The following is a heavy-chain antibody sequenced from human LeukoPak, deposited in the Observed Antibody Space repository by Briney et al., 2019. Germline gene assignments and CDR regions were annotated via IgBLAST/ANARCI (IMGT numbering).Heavy chain of an antibody. D-gene: IGHD5-18*01. CDR1: GFTFSSYE. CDR3: ARAGKDTAMAYYYYYYMDV. Sequence: GGSLRLSCAASGFTFSSYEMNWVRQAPGKGLEWVSYISSSGSTIYYADSVKGRFTISRDNAKNSLYLQMNSLRAEDTAVYYCARAGKDTAMAYYYYYYMDVWGKGTTVTISS. J-gene: IGHJ6*03. V-gene: IGHV3-48*03. CDR2: ISSSGSTI.